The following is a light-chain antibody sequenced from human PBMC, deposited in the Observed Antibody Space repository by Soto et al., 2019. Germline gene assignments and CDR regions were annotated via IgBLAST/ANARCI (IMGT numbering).Light chain of an antibody. J-gene: IGKJ1*01. Sequence: DIQMTHSTSTLSASVGDRVTISCRASQTITSWLAWYQQKPGKAPKLLIYDASSLESGVPSRFSGSGSGTEFTLTINSLQPDDFATYYCQQHNSYPWTFGQGTKVEIK. CDR1: QTITSW. CDR3: QQHNSYPWT. CDR2: DAS. V-gene: IGKV1-5*01.